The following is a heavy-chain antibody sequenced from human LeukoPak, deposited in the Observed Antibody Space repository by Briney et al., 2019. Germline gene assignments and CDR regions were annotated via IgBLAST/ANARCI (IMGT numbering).Heavy chain of an antibody. CDR2: IIPIFGTA. CDR1: GGTFSSYA. V-gene: IGHV1-69*05. CDR3: ASCPAAAGKKARYYYMDV. Sequence: SVKVSCKASGGTFSSYAISWVRQAPGQGLEWMGEIIPIFGTANYAQKFQGRVTITTDESTSTAYMELSSLRSEDTAVYYCASCPAAAGKKARYYYMDVWGKGTTVTVSS. D-gene: IGHD6-13*01. J-gene: IGHJ6*03.